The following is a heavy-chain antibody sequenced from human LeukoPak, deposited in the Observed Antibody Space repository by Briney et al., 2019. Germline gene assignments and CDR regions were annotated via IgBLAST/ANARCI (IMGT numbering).Heavy chain of an antibody. Sequence: PSETLSLTCTVSGGSITSSNYYWGWIRQPPGKGLEWIGSFYYSGSTNYNPSLKSRVTISVDTSKNQFSLKLSSVTAADTAVYYCARGGYSGYDLELDYWGQGTLVTVSS. V-gene: IGHV4-39*01. CDR1: GGSITSSNYY. CDR3: ARGGYSGYDLELDY. CDR2: FYYSGST. J-gene: IGHJ4*02. D-gene: IGHD5-12*01.